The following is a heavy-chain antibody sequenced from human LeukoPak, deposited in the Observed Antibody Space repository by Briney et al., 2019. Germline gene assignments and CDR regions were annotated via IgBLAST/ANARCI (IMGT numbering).Heavy chain of an antibody. CDR2: INPSGGST. CDR1: GYTFTGYH. CDR3: ARGGYCTNGVCYEGYFDL. D-gene: IGHD2-8*01. V-gene: IGHV1-46*01. J-gene: IGHJ2*01. Sequence: ASVKVSCKASGYTFTGYHMHWVRQAPGQGLEWMGIINPSGGSTSYAQKFQGRVTMTRDMSTSTVYMELSSLRSEDTAVYYCARGGYCTNGVCYEGYFDLWGRGTLVTVSS.